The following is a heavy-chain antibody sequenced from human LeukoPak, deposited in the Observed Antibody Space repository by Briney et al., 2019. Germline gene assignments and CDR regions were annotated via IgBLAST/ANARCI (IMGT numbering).Heavy chain of an antibody. Sequence: SQTLSLTCAISGDSVSSNSAAWNWIRQSPSRGLEWLGRTYYRSKWYNDYAVSVKSRITINPDTSKSQFSLNLMSVTAADTAVYYCTRDTGTTGEVKFDPWGQGTLVTVSS. D-gene: IGHD4-17*01. V-gene: IGHV6-1*01. J-gene: IGHJ5*02. CDR3: TRDTGTTGEVKFDP. CDR2: TYYRSKWYN. CDR1: GDSVSSNSAA.